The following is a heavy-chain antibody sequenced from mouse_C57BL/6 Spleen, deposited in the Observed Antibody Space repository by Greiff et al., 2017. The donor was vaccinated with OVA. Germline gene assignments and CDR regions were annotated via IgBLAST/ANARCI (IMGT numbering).Heavy chain of an antibody. V-gene: IGHV6-6*01. CDR1: GFTFSDAW. Sequence: EVKLVESGGGLVQPGGSMKLSCAASGFTFSDAWMDWVRQSPEKGLEWVAEIRNKANNHATYYAESVKGRFTISRDDSKSSVYLQMNSLRAEDTGIYYCTRDYGSSPYWYFDVWGTGTTVTVSS. CDR2: IRNKANNHAT. CDR3: TRDYGSSPYWYFDV. J-gene: IGHJ1*03. D-gene: IGHD1-1*01.